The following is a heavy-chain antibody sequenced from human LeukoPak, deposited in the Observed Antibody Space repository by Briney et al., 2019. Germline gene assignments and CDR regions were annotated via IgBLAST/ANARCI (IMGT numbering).Heavy chain of an antibody. V-gene: IGHV3-30*02. CDR1: GRTLITCV. CDR3: TPGPHGAIFRQ. Sequence: VGALRDSRVASGRTLITCVMHWVRPAPGKGVEWVALIGPDGSDKYYTDTLRGRFTPSRDHTKNTLYLHINTHRHADTAVYYCTPGPHGAIFRQWAEGPLV. J-gene: IGHJ1*01. D-gene: IGHD3-3*01. CDR2: IGPDGSDK.